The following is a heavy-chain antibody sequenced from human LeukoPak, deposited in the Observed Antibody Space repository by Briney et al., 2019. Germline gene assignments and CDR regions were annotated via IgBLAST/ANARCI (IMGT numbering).Heavy chain of an antibody. D-gene: IGHD2-2*01. CDR2: ISGYNGNP. CDR1: GYTFTTFG. V-gene: IGHV1-18*01. J-gene: IGHJ5*02. CDR3: ARVGRDCRDTRCTWSDWLDP. Sequence: GDAVKVSCKASGYTFTTFGISWVRQAPGQGLEWMGWISGYNGNPHYAQNFQDRVTMTTDTSSSTAYMELGSLGSDDTAVYYCARVGRDCRDTRCTWSDWLDPWGQGTLVTVSS.